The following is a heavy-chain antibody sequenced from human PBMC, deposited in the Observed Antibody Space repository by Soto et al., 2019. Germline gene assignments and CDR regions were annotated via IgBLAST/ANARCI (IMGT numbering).Heavy chain of an antibody. D-gene: IGHD2-21*02. Sequence: QVQLVQSGAEEKKPGASVKVSCKASGYTFTSYAMHWVRQAPGQRLEWMGWTNAGNGNTKYSQKFQGRVTITRDTSASTAYMELGRLRSEDTAVYYCARSIVVVTALDYWGQGTLVTVSS. V-gene: IGHV1-3*05. CDR2: TNAGNGNT. CDR1: GYTFTSYA. J-gene: IGHJ4*02. CDR3: ARSIVVVTALDY.